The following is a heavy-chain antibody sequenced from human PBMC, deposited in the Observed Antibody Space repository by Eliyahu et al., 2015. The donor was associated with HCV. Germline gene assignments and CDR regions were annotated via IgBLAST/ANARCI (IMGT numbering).Heavy chain of an antibody. J-gene: IGHJ3*02. D-gene: IGHD1/OR15-1a*01. CDR3: ARDSKQPWCCDASDI. Sequence: QVQLVQSVSEVKKPGASVKLACKASGYTFTTYSMHWVRQAPGQRLEWMGWINTGNGNTKVLQRLKGRFSITRDTSASTVYMELRSLRSEDTAVYYCARDSKQPWCCDASDIWGQGTLVAVSS. CDR2: INTGNGNT. V-gene: IGHV1-3*04. CDR1: GYTFTTYS.